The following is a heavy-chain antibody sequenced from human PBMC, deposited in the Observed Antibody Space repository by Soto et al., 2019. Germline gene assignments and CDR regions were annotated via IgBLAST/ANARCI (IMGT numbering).Heavy chain of an antibody. CDR3: ARGLFCSSTSCSAAAFDI. D-gene: IGHD2-2*01. V-gene: IGHV3-11*01. J-gene: IGHJ3*02. CDR1: GFTFSDYY. Sequence: PGGSLRLSCAASGFTFSDYYMSWIRQAPGKGLEWVSYISSSGSTIYYADSVKGRFTISRDNAKNSLYLQMNSLRAEDTAVYYCARGLFCSSTSCSAAAFDIWGQGTMVTVSS. CDR2: ISSSGSTI.